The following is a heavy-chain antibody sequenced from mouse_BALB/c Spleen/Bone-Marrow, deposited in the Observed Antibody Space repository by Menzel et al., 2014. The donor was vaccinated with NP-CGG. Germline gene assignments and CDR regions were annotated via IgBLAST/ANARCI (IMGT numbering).Heavy chain of an antibody. J-gene: IGHJ2*01. D-gene: IGHD2-3*01. Sequence: LVKTGASVKISCKASGYSFTGYYMHWVKQSHGKSLEWIGYISCYNGATSYNQKFKGKATFTVDTSSSTAYMLFNSLTSEDPAVYYCARGDGYYVDFDYWGQGTTLTVSS. CDR2: ISCYNGAT. CDR3: ARGDGYYVDFDY. CDR1: GYSFTGYY. V-gene: IGHV1S34*01.